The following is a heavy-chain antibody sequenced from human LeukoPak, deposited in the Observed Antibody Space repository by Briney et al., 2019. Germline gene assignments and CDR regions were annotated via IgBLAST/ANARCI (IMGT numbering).Heavy chain of an antibody. V-gene: IGHV4-30-2*01. CDR3: ARAEWFGEALGFDP. CDR1: GGSISSGGYS. D-gene: IGHD3-10*01. CDR2: IYHSGST. J-gene: IGHJ5*02. Sequence: SETLSLTCAVPGGSISSGGYSWSWIRQPPGKGLEWIGYIYHSGSTYYNPSLKSRVTISVDRSKNQFSLKLSSVTAADTAVYYCARAEWFGEALGFDPWGQGTLVTVSS.